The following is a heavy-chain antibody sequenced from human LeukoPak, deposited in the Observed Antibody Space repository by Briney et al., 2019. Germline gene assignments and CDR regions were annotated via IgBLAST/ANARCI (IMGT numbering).Heavy chain of an antibody. Sequence: GGSLRLSCAASGFSFGGYALHWVRHAPGKGLEWVASISWNSGDIVHTDSVKGRFTISRDNAKNSLYLQMDSLRTEDTALYYCVKSGGYATAIRYFDLWGRGTLVTVSS. J-gene: IGHJ2*01. CDR3: VKSGGYATAIRYFDL. CDR1: GFSFGGYA. CDR2: ISWNSGDI. V-gene: IGHV3-9*01. D-gene: IGHD2-21*02.